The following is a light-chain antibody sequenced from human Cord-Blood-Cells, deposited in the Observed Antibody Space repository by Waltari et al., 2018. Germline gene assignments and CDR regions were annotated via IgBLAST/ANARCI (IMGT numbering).Light chain of an antibody. J-gene: IGLJ1*01. CDR3: SSYTSSSTYV. CDR2: DVS. V-gene: IGLV2-14*01. Sequence: QSALTQPASVSGSPGQSITIPFTGTSRAVGGYNYVSWYQQHPGKAPKLMIYDVSNRPSGVSNRFSGSKSGNTASLTISGLQAKDEADYYCSSYTSSSTYVFGTGTKVTVL. CDR1: SRAVGGYNY.